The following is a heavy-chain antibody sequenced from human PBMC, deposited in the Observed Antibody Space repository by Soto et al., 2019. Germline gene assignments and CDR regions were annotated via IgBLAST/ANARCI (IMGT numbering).Heavy chain of an antibody. V-gene: IGHV1-69*19. J-gene: IGHJ4*02. D-gene: IGHD3-10*01. CDR2: ISPMFGAA. CDR3: AREVQVHAPAFVY. CDR1: GGTFNTYA. Sequence: QLQRVQSGAEMKKPGSSGKVSCQSSGGTFNTYAMNWVRQAPGQGPEWMGDISPMFGAANYPPKFQGRVTITADESTGTSYMQLSSLTSEDTAIYFCAREVQVHAPAFVYWGQGTLVTVSS.